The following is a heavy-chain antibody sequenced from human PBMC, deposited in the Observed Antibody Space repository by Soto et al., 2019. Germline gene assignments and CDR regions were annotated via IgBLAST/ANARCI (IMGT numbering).Heavy chain of an antibody. CDR3: ARTPRITGKRGYFDY. J-gene: IGHJ4*02. V-gene: IGHV4-34*01. CDR2: INHSGST. Sequence: SETLSLTCAVYGGSFSGYYWSWIRQPPGKGLEWIGEINHSGSTNYNPSLKSRVTISVDTSKNQFSLKLSSVTAADTAVYYCARTPRITGKRGYFDYWGKGTLVTVSP. CDR1: GGSFSGYY. D-gene: IGHD1-20*01.